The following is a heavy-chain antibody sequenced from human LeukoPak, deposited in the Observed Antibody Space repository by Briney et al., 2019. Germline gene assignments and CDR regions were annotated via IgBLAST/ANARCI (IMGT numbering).Heavy chain of an antibody. Sequence: SETLSLTCTVSGGSLNWIRQPPGRGLEWIGYIFHTGSTSYNPSLGSRVTVSLDRSKNQFSLNPNSMTAADTAVYYCAGPWGGGFDIWGQGTMVTVSS. CDR3: AGPWGGGFDI. J-gene: IGHJ3*02. CDR2: IFHTGST. D-gene: IGHD3-16*01. V-gene: IGHV4-30-2*01. CDR1: GGSLN.